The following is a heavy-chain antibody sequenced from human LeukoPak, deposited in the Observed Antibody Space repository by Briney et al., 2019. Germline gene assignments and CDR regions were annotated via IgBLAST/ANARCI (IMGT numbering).Heavy chain of an antibody. D-gene: IGHD6-19*01. CDR1: GFTFSSYA. CDR3: ARFYDTGWYGHFDY. J-gene: IGHJ4*02. V-gene: IGHV3-23*01. Sequence: GGSLRLSCAASGFTFSSYAMSWVRQAPGKGLEWVSAISGSGGSTYYADSVKGRFTISRDNSKNSLYLQMNSLRAEDTAVYCCARFYDTGWYGHFDYWGQGALVAVSS. CDR2: ISGSGGST.